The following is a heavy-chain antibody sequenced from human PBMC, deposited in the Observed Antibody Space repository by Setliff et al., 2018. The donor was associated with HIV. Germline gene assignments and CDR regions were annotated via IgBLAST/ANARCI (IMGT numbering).Heavy chain of an antibody. J-gene: IGHJ4*02. CDR3: MDFAIAGAWDY. D-gene: IGHD6-13*01. Sequence: PGGSLRLSCVASGFTFNNAWMNWVRQAPGKGLEWLGRIKKSSDGGKTDDASPVKGRFTISRDDSENMLYLQMNDLKTEDTAVYYCMDFAIAGAWDYWGQGTLVTVSS. CDR1: GFTFNNAW. CDR2: IKKSSDGGKT. V-gene: IGHV3-15*01.